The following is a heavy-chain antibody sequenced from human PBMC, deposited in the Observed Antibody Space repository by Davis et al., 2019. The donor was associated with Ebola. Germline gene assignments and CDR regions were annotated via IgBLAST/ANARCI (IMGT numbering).Heavy chain of an antibody. J-gene: IGHJ4*02. CDR3: ARGGYCSSTSCYTEDNYFDY. D-gene: IGHD2-2*02. CDR2: LTVTGNKA. Sequence: GESLKISCAASGFFFSSFAMSWLRQAPGKGLECVATLTVTGNKAFYTDFVKGRFTISRDTSKNTLYLQMNSLRAEDTAVYYCARGGYCSSTSCYTEDNYFDYWGQGTLVTVSS. V-gene: IGHV3-23*01. CDR1: GFFFSSFA.